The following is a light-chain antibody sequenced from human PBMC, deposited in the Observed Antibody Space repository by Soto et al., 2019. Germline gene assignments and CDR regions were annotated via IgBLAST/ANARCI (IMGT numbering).Light chain of an antibody. CDR2: DAS. Sequence: DIQMTQSPSTLSASVGDRVTITCRASQSISGWLAWYQQRPGKAPKVLIYDASKLESGVPSRFSGSGSGTEFTLTISSLQPDDFATYYCQRYDSFSMYTFGHGTKLEIK. J-gene: IGKJ2*01. CDR3: QRYDSFSMYT. CDR1: QSISGW. V-gene: IGKV1-5*01.